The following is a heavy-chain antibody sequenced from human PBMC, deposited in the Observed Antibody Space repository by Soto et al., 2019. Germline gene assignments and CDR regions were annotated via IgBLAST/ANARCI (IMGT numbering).Heavy chain of an antibody. CDR3: TRAGPLRYFDWLSISYYYYYMDV. D-gene: IGHD3-9*01. CDR2: IRSKANSYAT. CDR1: GFTFSGSA. V-gene: IGHV3-73*01. J-gene: IGHJ6*03. Sequence: GGSLRLSCAASGFTFSGSAMHWVRQASGKGLEWVGRIRSKANSYATAYAASVKGRFTISRDDSKNTAYLQMNSLKTKETAVYYCTRAGPLRYFDWLSISYYYYYMDVWGKGTTVTVSS.